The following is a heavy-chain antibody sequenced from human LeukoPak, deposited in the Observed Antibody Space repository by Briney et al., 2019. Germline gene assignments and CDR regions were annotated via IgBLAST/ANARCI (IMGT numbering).Heavy chain of an antibody. CDR2: ISYEGSNK. V-gene: IGHV3-30*01. CDR1: GFTFSSYA. Sequence: PGGSLRLSCAASGFTFSSYAMPWVRQAPGKGLEGVAVISYEGSNKYYAHSVKGRFTISRDNSRNTVYLQMNSLRAEDTAVYYCARGFAVIATYARHWGQGTLVTVSS. J-gene: IGHJ4*02. D-gene: IGHD3-22*01. CDR3: ARGFAVIATYARH.